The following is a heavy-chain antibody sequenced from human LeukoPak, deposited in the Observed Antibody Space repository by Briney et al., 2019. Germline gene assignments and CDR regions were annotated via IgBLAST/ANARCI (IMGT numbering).Heavy chain of an antibody. CDR1: GGSFSGYY. CDR2: INHSGST. CDR3: ARVHGYYDSSGLNY. D-gene: IGHD3-22*01. Sequence: SETLSLTCAVYGGSFSGYYWSWIRQPPGKGLEWIGEINHSGSTNHNPSLKSRVTISVDTSKNQFSLKLSSVTAADTAVYYCARVHGYYDSSGLNYWGQGTLVTVSS. V-gene: IGHV4-34*01. J-gene: IGHJ4*02.